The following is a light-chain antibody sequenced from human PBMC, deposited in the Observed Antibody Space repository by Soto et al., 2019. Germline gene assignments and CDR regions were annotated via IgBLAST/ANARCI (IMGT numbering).Light chain of an antibody. CDR1: SSDIGGYNY. Sequence: QSALTQPASVSGSPGQSITISCTGTSSDIGGYNYVSWYQQLPGKVPKLIIYDVSNRPSGVSDRCSGSKSGNAASLTISGRQAEDEADYYCCSYTSTSTLYVFGTGTKLTVL. CDR2: DVS. V-gene: IGLV2-14*03. J-gene: IGLJ1*01. CDR3: CSYTSTSTLYV.